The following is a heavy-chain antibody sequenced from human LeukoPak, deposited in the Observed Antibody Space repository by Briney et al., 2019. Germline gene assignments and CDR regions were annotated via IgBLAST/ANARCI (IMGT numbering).Heavy chain of an antibody. V-gene: IGHV1-69*05. CDR1: GGTFSSYA. CDR3: ARESWYSSSWYYFDY. D-gene: IGHD6-13*01. J-gene: IGHJ4*02. Sequence: SVKVSCKASGGTFSSYAISWVRQAPGQGLEWMGGIIPIFGTANYAQKFQGRVTMTRDTSTSTVYMELSSLRSEDTAVYYCARESWYSSSWYYFDYWGQGTLVTVSS. CDR2: IIPIFGTA.